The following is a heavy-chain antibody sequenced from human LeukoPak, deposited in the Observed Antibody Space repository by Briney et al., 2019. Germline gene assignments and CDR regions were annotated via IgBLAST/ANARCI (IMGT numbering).Heavy chain of an antibody. CDR1: GFTFSSYA. J-gene: IGHJ4*02. CDR2: RHTDGRT. D-gene: IGHD3-16*01. V-gene: IGHV3-66*04. Sequence: PGGSLRLSCAASGFTFSSYAMSWVRQAPGKGLEWVSVRHTDGRTYYADSVKGRFTISRDNSKNTLYLQMNSLRAEDTAVYYCARHVTPWGYYWGQGTLVTVSS. CDR3: ARHVTPWGYY.